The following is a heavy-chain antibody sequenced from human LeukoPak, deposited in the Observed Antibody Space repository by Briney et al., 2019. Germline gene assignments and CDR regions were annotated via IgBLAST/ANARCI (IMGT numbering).Heavy chain of an antibody. CDR1: GYTLTTYG. CDR2: ISGYNGKT. Sequence: ASAKVSCKASGYTLTTYGISWVRQAPGQGLEWMGWISGYNGKTEYAQKFQGRVTMTADTSRSTAHMELRSLTTDDTAVYYCARDIGVSQFDYWGQGTLVTVSS. V-gene: IGHV1-18*04. CDR3: ARDIGVSQFDY. J-gene: IGHJ4*02. D-gene: IGHD3-10*01.